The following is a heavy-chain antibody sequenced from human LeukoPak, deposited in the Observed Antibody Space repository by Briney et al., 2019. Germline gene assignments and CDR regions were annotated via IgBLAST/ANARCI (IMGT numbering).Heavy chain of an antibody. D-gene: IGHD3-9*01. CDR2: MNPNTHET. CDR1: GYTFTSYD. V-gene: IGHV1-8*01. CDR3: TRGGEILTHYKHIDY. J-gene: IGHJ4*02. Sequence: ASVKVSCKASGYTFTSYDINWVRQAAGQGLEWMGYMNPNTHETGVTENFQGRLFMTSDSSINTAYMELSSLRSEDTAVYFCTRGGEILTHYKHIDYWGQGTLVTVSS.